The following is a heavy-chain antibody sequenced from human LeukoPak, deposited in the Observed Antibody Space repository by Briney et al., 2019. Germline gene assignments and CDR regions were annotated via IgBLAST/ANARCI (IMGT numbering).Heavy chain of an antibody. CDR3: ARGKYQLLPGPFDY. V-gene: IGHV4-4*07. CDR2: IYTSGST. Sequence: SETLSLTCTVSGGSISSYYWSWIRQPAGKGLEWIGRIYTSGSTNYNPSLKSRVTMSVDTSKNQFSLKLSSVTAADTAVYYCARGKYQLLPGPFDYWGQGTLVTVSS. D-gene: IGHD2-2*01. CDR1: GGSISSYY. J-gene: IGHJ4*02.